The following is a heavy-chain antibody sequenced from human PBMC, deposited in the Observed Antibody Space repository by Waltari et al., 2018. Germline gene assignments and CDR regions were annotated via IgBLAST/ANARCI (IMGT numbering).Heavy chain of an antibody. V-gene: IGHV4-39*01. D-gene: IGHD4-4*01. CDR1: GASIATGSYS. CDR2: VFYRGNT. J-gene: IGHJ4*02. CDR3: ARRWRGPLVTTRERPPFDF. Sequence: QLQLQESGPRLVKPPETRSLTCSVPGASIATGSYSWVWIRQSPVKGLEGIGSVFYRGNTHYNPSLNSRVSISIDESKNQLSLMLTSVTDADTATYFGARRWRGPLVTTRERPPFDFWGQGILVTVSS.